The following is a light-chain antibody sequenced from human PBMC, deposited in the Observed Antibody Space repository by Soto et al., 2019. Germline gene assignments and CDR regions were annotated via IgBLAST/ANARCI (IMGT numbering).Light chain of an antibody. J-gene: IGKJ4*01. CDR1: QSLLHSDGYNY. Sequence: DIVMTQSPLSLPVTPGEPASISCRSSQSLLHSDGYNYLDWYLQKPGQSPQVLIYLGSYRASGVPDRFSGSGSDTDFTLKISRVEAEDVGIYYCMQALQTPLTFGGGTKVEIK. V-gene: IGKV2-28*01. CDR2: LGS. CDR3: MQALQTPLT.